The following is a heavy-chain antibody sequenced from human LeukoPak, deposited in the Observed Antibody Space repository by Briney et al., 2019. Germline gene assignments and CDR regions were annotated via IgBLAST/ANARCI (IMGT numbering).Heavy chain of an antibody. V-gene: IGHV3-11*05. J-gene: IGHJ4*02. CDR1: GFIFSDYY. CDR2: ISSRSSDT. Sequence: PGGSLRLSCAVSGFIFSDYYMSWIRQAPGKGLEWVSYISSRSSDTNYADSVKDRFTISRDTARNSVYLQMNSLRAEDTAVYYCARDWSYFDYWGRGTPVTLS. CDR3: ARDWSYFDY.